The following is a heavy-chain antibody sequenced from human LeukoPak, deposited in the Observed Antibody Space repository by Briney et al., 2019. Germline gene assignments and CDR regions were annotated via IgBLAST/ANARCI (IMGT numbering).Heavy chain of an antibody. J-gene: IGHJ4*02. V-gene: IGHV4-39*07. CDR1: GGSISSSSHY. Sequence: SETLSLTCTVSGGSISSSSHYWGWIRQPPGKGLEWIGSIYYGGSTYYNPSLKSPFTISVDTSKSQFSLKLTSVTAADTALYYCARQVSSSWFYFDYWGQGTLVTVSS. CDR3: ARQVSSSWFYFDY. CDR2: IYYGGST. D-gene: IGHD6-13*01.